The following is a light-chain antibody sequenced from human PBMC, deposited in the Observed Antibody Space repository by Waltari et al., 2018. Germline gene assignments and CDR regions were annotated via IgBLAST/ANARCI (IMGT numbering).Light chain of an antibody. CDR1: QTVGNF. Sequence: EIVLTQSPATLSLSPGERATLSCRASQTVGNFLAWYRQKPGQAPRLLIYDASIRAICIPARFSGSGSGTDFTLTISSPEPEDFAVYFCQQYDTWPQTFGQGTKLEI. CDR3: QQYDTWPQT. V-gene: IGKV3-11*01. CDR2: DAS. J-gene: IGKJ2*01.